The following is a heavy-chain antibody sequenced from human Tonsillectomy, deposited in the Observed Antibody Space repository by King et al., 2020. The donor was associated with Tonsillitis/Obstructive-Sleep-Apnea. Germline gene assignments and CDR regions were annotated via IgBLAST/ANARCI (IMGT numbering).Heavy chain of an antibody. J-gene: IGHJ4*02. V-gene: IGHV3-21*01. CDR2: ISSSGTYI. D-gene: IGHD3-22*01. CDR1: GFTFSTYS. CDR3: AREVEGYTYESSGICYFDY. Sequence: VQLVESGGGLVKPGGSLRLSCAASGFTFSTYSMNWARQAPGKGLEWVSSISSSGTYIYYADSVKGRFTISRYNAKNSLYLQMNSLRAEDTAVYYCAREVEGYTYESSGICYFDYWGQGTLVTVSS.